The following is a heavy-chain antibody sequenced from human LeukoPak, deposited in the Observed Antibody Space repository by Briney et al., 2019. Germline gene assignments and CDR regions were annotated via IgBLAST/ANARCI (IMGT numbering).Heavy chain of an antibody. CDR1: GGSISSNSYY. Sequence: SETLSLTCTVSGGSISSNSYYWGWIRQPPGKGLEWIGSIYYSGSTYYNPSLKSRVTISVDTSKNHFSLKLSSVTAADTAVYYCARRRYYYRSGSYYGAPYYMDVWGKGTTVTISS. J-gene: IGHJ6*03. CDR2: IYYSGST. D-gene: IGHD3-10*01. V-gene: IGHV4-39*02. CDR3: ARRRYYYRSGSYYGAPYYMDV.